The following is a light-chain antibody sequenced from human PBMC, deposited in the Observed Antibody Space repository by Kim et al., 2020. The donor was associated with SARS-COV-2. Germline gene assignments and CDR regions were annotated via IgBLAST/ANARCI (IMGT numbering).Light chain of an antibody. CDR1: NSNIGANT. V-gene: IGLV1-44*01. CDR2: AND. Sequence: GQRVTISCSGGNSNIGANTVNWYQQLPGTAPKLLIYANDRRPSGVPARFSFSQSGTSASLAISGLQSEDEAAYYCSTWDDSLNAWVFGGGTQLTVL. CDR3: STWDDSLNAWV. J-gene: IGLJ3*02.